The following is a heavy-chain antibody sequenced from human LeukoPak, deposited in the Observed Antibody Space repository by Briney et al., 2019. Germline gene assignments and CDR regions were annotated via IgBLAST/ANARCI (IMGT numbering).Heavy chain of an antibody. CDR3: AKALSSSWYGVYYYGMDV. V-gene: IGHV3-23*01. D-gene: IGHD6-13*01. J-gene: IGHJ6*04. CDR2: ISGSGGST. CDR1: GFTFSSYA. Sequence: PGGSLRLSCAASGFTFSSYAMSWVRQAPGKGLEWVSAISGSGGSTYYADSVKGRFTISRDNSKNTLYLQMNSLRAEDTAVYYCAKALSSSWYGVYYYGMDVWGKGTTVTVSS.